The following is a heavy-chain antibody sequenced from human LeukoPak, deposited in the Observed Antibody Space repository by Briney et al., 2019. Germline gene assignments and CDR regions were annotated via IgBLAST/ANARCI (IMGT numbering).Heavy chain of an antibody. CDR3: ARSKGSSSNAFDI. V-gene: IGHV1-2*02. CDR2: INPNSGGT. Sequence: ASVKVSCKASGYTFTGYYMHWVRQAPGQGLEWMGWINPNSGGTNYAQKFQGRVTMTRDTSISTAYMELSRLRSDDTAVYYCARSKGSSSNAFDIWGQGTMVTVSS. J-gene: IGHJ3*02. D-gene: IGHD6-6*01. CDR1: GYTFTGYY.